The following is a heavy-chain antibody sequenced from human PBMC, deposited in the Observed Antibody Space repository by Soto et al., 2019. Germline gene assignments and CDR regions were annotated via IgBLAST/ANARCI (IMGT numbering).Heavy chain of an antibody. CDR2: IYPGDSDI. J-gene: IGHJ4*02. V-gene: IGHV5-51*01. CDR1: GYSFTSYW. CDR3: ARPYSSGWYYFDY. Sequence: EVQLVQSGAEVKKPGESLKISCNASGYSFTSYWIAWVRQKPGKGLEWMGIIYPGDSDIKYSPSFQGQVTISADKSISTAYLQWSSLKASDTAMYYCARPYSSGWYYFDYWGQGTLVTVSS. D-gene: IGHD6-19*01.